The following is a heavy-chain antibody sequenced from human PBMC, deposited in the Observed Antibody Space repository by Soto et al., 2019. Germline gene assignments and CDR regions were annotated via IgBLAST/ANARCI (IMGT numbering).Heavy chain of an antibody. CDR2: ISANGAST. CDR3: AKDQNYYGSGSCSVD. Sequence: GGSLRLSCAASGFTFSNFGMTWVRLVPGKGLEWVSGISANGASTYYADSGKGRFTISRDNSKSTLYLQMNSLRAEDTAVYYCAKDQNYYGSGSCSVDWGPGALDTVST. V-gene: IGHV3-23*01. D-gene: IGHD3-10*01. CDR1: GFTFSNFG. J-gene: IGHJ4*02.